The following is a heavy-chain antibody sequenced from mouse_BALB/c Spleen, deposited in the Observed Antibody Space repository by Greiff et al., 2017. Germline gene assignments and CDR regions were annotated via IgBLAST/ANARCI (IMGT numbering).Heavy chain of an antibody. Sequence: QVQLQQSGAELVRPGASVKLSCKASGYTFTSYWINWVKQRPGQGLEWIGNIYPSDSYTNYNQKFKDKATLTVDKSSSTAYMQLSSPTSEDSAVYYCTIPDYWGQGTTLTVSS. CDR2: IYPSDSYT. V-gene: IGHV1-69*02. J-gene: IGHJ2*01. CDR3: TIPDY. CDR1: GYTFTSYW.